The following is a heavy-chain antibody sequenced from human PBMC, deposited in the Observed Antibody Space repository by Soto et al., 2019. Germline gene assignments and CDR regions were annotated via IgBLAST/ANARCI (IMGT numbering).Heavy chain of an antibody. J-gene: IGHJ5*02. Sequence: PGGSLRLSCAASGFTFSSYWMHWVRQAPGKGLVWVSRINSDGSSTSYADSVKGRFTISRDNAKNTLYLQMNSLRAEDTAVYYCARTGNTGDWFDPWGQGTLVTVSS. CDR1: GFTFSSYW. D-gene: IGHD3-10*01. CDR3: ARTGNTGDWFDP. CDR2: INSDGSST. V-gene: IGHV3-74*01.